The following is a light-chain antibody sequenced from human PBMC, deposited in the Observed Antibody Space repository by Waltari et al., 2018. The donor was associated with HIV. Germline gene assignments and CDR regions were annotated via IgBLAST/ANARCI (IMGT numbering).Light chain of an antibody. V-gene: IGLV3-10*01. Sequence: SYELTQPPSGSVSPGQTARITCSGDALPKKYAYWYQQRSGQAPVLVIYEDSKRPSGIPERFSVSSSGTMVTLTISGAQVEDEADYYCYSTDITSHQRVFGGGTKLTVL. J-gene: IGLJ3*02. CDR3: YSTDITSHQRV. CDR1: ALPKKY. CDR2: EDS.